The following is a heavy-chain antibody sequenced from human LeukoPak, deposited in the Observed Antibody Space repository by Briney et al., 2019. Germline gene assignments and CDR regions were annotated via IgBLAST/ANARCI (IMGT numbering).Heavy chain of an antibody. Sequence: PGGSLRLSCAASGFTFSGSAMHWVRQASGKGLEWVGRIRSKANSYATAYAASVKGRFTISRDDSKNTAYLQMNSLKTEDTAVYYCAREHPLLRYFDYWGQGTLVTVSS. CDR3: AREHPLLRYFDY. CDR2: IRSKANSYAT. J-gene: IGHJ4*02. CDR1: GFTFSGSA. V-gene: IGHV3-73*01. D-gene: IGHD2-21*02.